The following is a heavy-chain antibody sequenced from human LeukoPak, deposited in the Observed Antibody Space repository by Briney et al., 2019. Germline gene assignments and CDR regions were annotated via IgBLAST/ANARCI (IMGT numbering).Heavy chain of an antibody. CDR1: GFTFSSYE. CDR2: ISSSSSYI. CDR3: AREGAGGDCYSDY. Sequence: GGSLRLSCAASGFTFSSYEMNWVRQAPGKGLEWVSSISSSSSYIYYADSVKGRFTISRDNAKNSLYLQMNSLRAEDTAVYYCAREGAGGDCYSDYWGQGTLVTVSS. V-gene: IGHV3-21*01. D-gene: IGHD2-21*02. J-gene: IGHJ4*02.